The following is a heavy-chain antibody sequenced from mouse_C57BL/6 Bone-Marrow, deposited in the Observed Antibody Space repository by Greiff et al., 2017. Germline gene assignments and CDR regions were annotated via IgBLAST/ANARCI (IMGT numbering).Heavy chain of an antibody. V-gene: IGHV1-39*01. D-gene: IGHD2-2*01. J-gene: IGHJ1*03. CDR2: INPNYGTT. CDR3: VTSTMVTTWYFDV. Sequence: VQLQQSGPELVKPGASVKISCKASGYSFTDYNMNWVKQSNGKSLEWIGVINPNYGTTSYNQKFKGKATLTVDQSSSTAYMQLNSLTSEDSAVYYCVTSTMVTTWYFDVWGTGTTVTFAS. CDR1: GYSFTDYN.